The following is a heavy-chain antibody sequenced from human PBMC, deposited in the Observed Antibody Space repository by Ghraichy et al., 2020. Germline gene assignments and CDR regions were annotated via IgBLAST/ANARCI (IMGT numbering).Heavy chain of an antibody. CDR1: GGSFSGYY. D-gene: IGHD6-13*01. Sequence: SETLSLTCAVYGGSFSGYYWSWIRQPPGKGLEWIGEINHSGSTNYNPSLKSRVTISVDTSKNQFSLKLSSVTAADTAVYYCARCRGQAAAGKKWPTKYYFDYWGQGTLVTVSS. V-gene: IGHV4-34*01. CDR2: INHSGST. J-gene: IGHJ4*02. CDR3: ARCRGQAAAGKKWPTKYYFDY.